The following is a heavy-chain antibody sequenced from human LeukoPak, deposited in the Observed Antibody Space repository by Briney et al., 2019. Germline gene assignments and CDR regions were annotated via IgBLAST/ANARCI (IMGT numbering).Heavy chain of an antibody. CDR1: GVTFSSYW. CDR3: ARGSPVTSDY. D-gene: IGHD3-16*01. J-gene: IGHJ4*02. CDR2: INSGGSST. V-gene: IGHV3-74*01. Sequence: GGALRLSCAASGVTFSSYWMHGVRQAPGRRLGWVSRINSGGSSTSYADSVKGRFTISRDNAKNTLYLQMNSLRAEDTAVYYCARGSPVTSDYWGQGTLVTVSS.